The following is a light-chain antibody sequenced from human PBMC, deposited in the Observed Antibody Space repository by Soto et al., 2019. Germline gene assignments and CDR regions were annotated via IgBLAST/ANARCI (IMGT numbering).Light chain of an antibody. CDR1: FSNIGYNF. CDR3: GTWDTSLTAGV. Sequence: QSVLTQPPSVSAAPGQTVTISCSRSFSNIGYNFVSWYQQLPGTAPKLLIYDNNKRPSGIPDRFSGSKSGTSATLGITGLQTGDEADYYCGTWDTSLTAGVFGGGTKLTVL. J-gene: IGLJ2*01. V-gene: IGLV1-51*01. CDR2: DNN.